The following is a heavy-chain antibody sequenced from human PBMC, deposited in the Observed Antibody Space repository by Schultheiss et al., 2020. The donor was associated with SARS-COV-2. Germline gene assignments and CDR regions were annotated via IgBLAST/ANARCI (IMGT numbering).Heavy chain of an antibody. CDR1: GFTFSSYW. V-gene: IGHV3-74*01. J-gene: IGHJ4*02. CDR2: ISTDGSTT. Sequence: GGSLRLSCAASGFTFSSYWMHWVRQTPGSGLVWVSHISTDGSTTNYADSVKGRFTISRDNSKNTLYLQMNSLRPEDTAIYYCARDLPPHDYWGQGTLVTVSS. CDR3: ARDLPPHDY.